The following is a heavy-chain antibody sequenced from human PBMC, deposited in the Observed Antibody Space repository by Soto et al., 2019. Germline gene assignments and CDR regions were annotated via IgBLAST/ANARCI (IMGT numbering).Heavy chain of an antibody. CDR2: INTSGGST. Sequence: EVQLLESGGGLVQPGGSLRLSCAASGFTFSKYAMNWVRQAPGKGLEWVSTINTSGGSTSYADSVKGRFTISRANSENTLDLPMYSLRAEDTAVYYCATLTYGDPVDYWGQGTLVTVSS. CDR1: GFTFSKYA. J-gene: IGHJ4*02. V-gene: IGHV3-23*01. CDR3: ATLTYGDPVDY. D-gene: IGHD4-17*01.